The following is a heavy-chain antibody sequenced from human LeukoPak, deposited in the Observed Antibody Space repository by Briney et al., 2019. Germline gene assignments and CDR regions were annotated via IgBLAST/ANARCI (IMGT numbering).Heavy chain of an antibody. V-gene: IGHV3-33*08. CDR2: IWDDGSDN. CDR3: ARDRSGYTFDD. D-gene: IGHD3-3*01. Sequence: GGSLRLSCVASGFPFSNHGMHWVRQAPGKGLEWVASIWDDGSDNYSADSVRGRFTISRDNAKNSLYLQMNSLRAEGTAVYYCARDRSGYTFDDWGQGTLVTVSS. J-gene: IGHJ4*02. CDR1: GFPFSNHG.